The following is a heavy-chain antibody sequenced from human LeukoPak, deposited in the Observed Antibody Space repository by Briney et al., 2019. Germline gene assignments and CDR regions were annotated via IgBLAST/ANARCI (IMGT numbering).Heavy chain of an antibody. CDR2: ISLAGQT. Sequence: SGTLSLTCGVSGGSISGTNWWSWVRQPPGQGLEWIGEISLAGQTNYNPSLNGRVTMSLDKSSNQLSLHLTTVTAADTATYYCARESGPFCPFGYWGQGTLVIVSS. CDR1: GGSISGTNW. J-gene: IGHJ4*02. V-gene: IGHV4-4*02. CDR3: ARESGPFCPFGY. D-gene: IGHD1-26*01.